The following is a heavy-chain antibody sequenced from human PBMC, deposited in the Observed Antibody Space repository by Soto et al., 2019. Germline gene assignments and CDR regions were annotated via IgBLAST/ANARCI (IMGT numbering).Heavy chain of an antibody. J-gene: IGHJ5*02. D-gene: IGHD4-17*01. Sequence: QVQLQESGPGLVKPSQTLSLTCTVSGGSISSGGYYWSWIRQHPGKGLEWIGYIYYSGSTHYNPSLKSRVTMSVDTSKNQFSLKQSFVTAADTAVYYCARGFYTVTNWFDPWGQGSLVTVSS. CDR1: GGSISSGGYY. V-gene: IGHV4-31*03. CDR2: IYYSGST. CDR3: ARGFYTVTNWFDP.